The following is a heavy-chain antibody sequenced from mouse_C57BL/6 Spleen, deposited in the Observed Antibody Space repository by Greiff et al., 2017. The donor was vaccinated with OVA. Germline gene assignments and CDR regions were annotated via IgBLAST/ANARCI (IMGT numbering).Heavy chain of an antibody. CDR1: GYTFTSYW. J-gene: IGHJ2*01. CDR2: IYPGNSDT. Sequence: EVQLQQSGTVLARPGASVKMSCKTSGYTFTSYWMHWVKQRPGQGLEWIGAIYPGNSDTSYNQKFKGKAKLTPVTSASTAYMELSSLTNEDSAVYYCTRYDYGSSLDYWGQGTTLTVSS. V-gene: IGHV1-5*01. CDR3: TRYDYGSSLDY. D-gene: IGHD1-1*01.